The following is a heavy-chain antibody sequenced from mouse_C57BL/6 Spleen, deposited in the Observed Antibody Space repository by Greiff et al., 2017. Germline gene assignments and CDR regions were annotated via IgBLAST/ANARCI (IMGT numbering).Heavy chain of an antibody. CDR3: ARSDYYGSSGYFDV. J-gene: IGHJ1*03. V-gene: IGHV1-80*01. CDR2: IYPGDGDT. Sequence: QLQQSGAALVKPGASVKISCKASGYAFSSYWMNWVKQRPGKGLEWIGQIYPGDGDTNYNGKFKGKATLTADKSSSTAYMQLSSLTSEDSAVYFCARSDYYGSSGYFDVWGTGTTVTVSS. D-gene: IGHD1-1*01. CDR1: GYAFSSYW.